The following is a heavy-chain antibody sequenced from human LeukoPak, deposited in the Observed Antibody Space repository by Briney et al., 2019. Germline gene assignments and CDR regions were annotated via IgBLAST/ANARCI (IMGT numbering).Heavy chain of an antibody. V-gene: IGHV3-23*01. CDR2: ISGSGGST. J-gene: IGHJ5*02. D-gene: IGHD3-3*01. CDR3: AKDETIYDFWSGYNNWFDP. Sequence: GGSLRLSCAASGFTFSSYAMSWVRQAPGKGLEWVSAISGSGGSTYYADSVKGRFTISRDNSKDTLYLQMNSLRAEDTAVYYCAKDETIYDFWSGYNNWFDPWGQGTLVTVSS. CDR1: GFTFSSYA.